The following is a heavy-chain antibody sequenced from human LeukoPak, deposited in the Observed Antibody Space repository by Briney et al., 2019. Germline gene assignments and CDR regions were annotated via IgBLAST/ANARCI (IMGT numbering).Heavy chain of an antibody. V-gene: IGHV5-51*01. J-gene: IGHJ4*02. CDR3: ARHRDWELLPDY. CDR2: IYPADSDT. Sequence: GESLKISCQGSGYTFSSHWIGWVRQMPGKGLELMGIIYPADSDTRYSPSFQGQVTISADKSISTAYLQWSGLKASDTAMYFCARHRDWELLPDYWGQGTLVTVSS. D-gene: IGHD1-26*01. CDR1: GYTFSSHW.